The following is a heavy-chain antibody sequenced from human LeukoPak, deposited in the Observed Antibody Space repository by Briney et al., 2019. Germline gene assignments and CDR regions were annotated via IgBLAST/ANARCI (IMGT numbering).Heavy chain of an antibody. D-gene: IGHD3-16*01. V-gene: IGHV1-2*02. CDR3: ATQRGSYRWGTDFDY. J-gene: IGHJ4*02. CDR1: GYTFTGYY. CDR2: INPNSGDT. Sequence: ASVKVSCKASGYTFTGYYMHWVRQRPGQGLEWMGWINPNSGDTKYAQKFQGRVAMTRDTSISTAYMELSRLRSDDTAVYYCATQRGSYRWGTDFDYWGQGTLVTVSS.